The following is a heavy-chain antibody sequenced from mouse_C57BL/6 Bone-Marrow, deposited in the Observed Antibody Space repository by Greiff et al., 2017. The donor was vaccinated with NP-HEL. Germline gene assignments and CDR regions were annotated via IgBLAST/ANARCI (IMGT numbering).Heavy chain of an antibody. CDR1: GYTFTSYW. CDR3: AREGFAY. Sequence: QVQLQQPGAELVRPGSSVKLSCKASGYTFTSYWRHWVKQRPIQGLEWIGNIDPSDSETHYNQNFKDKATSTVDKSSSTAYLQLSSLTSEDSAVYYCAREGFAYWGPGTLVTVSA. J-gene: IGHJ3*01. CDR2: IDPSDSET. V-gene: IGHV1-52*01.